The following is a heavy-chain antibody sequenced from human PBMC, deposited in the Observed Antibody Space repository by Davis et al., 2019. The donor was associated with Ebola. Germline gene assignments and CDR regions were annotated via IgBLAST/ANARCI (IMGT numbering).Heavy chain of an antibody. J-gene: IGHJ4*02. D-gene: IGHD2-2*01. CDR1: GFTLSSYN. Sequence: GESLKISCAASGFTLSSYNMNWVRQVPGKGLEWVSCINNSGRTLYYADSVKGRFSISRDSTSNTLYLQMSGLRAEDTAVYYCARSSYQPDYWGQGTLVTVSS. V-gene: IGHV3-48*04. CDR2: INNSGRTL. CDR3: ARSSYQPDY.